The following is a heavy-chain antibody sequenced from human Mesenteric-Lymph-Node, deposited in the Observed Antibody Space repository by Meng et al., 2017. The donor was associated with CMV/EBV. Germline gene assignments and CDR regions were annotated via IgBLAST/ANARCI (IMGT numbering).Heavy chain of an antibody. CDR1: GGSISSYY. Sequence: SETLSLTCTVSGGSISSYYWSWIRQAPGKGLEWIGYIDESGGTNYIPSLKSRVTILIDASKRQFSLRVRSVSGTDTAIYFCARGVTSGYYYNGLDVWGQGTTVTVSS. J-gene: IGHJ6*02. CDR2: IDESGGT. V-gene: IGHV4-59*08. D-gene: IGHD5-18*01. CDR3: ARGVTSGYYYNGLDV.